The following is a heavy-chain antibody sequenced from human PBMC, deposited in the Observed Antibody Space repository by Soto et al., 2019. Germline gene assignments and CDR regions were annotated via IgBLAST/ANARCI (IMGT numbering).Heavy chain of an antibody. CDR3: ARFSRRDDALDI. Sequence: SETLSLTCAVYGGSFSGYYWSWIRQPPGKGLEWIGEINHSGSTNYNPSLKSRVTISVDTSKNQFSLKLSYVNASDTAVYYCARFSRRDDALDIWGQGTMVTVSS. J-gene: IGHJ3*02. CDR2: INHSGST. V-gene: IGHV4-34*01. CDR1: GGSFSGYY.